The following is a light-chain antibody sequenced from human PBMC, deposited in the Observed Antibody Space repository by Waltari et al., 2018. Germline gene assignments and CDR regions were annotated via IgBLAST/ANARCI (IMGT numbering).Light chain of an antibody. CDR2: GIS. Sequence: VMTQSPATLSLSPGERATLSCRASQSVRTSHLSWYQQKPAQAPRLLIYGISRRATGVPDRFSASGSGTDFTLTISRLEPEDFGVYYCQQYNNFPGTFGQGTKVEIK. CDR3: QQYNNFPGT. CDR1: QSVRTSH. V-gene: IGKV3D-7*01. J-gene: IGKJ1*01.